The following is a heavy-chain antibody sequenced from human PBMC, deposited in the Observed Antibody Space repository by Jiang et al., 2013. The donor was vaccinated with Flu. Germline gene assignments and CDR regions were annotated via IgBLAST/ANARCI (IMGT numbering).Heavy chain of an antibody. CDR1: GFTFSSYA. CDR3: AKDPGGDYYDSSGYRLNFDY. J-gene: IGHJ4*02. Sequence: VQLVESGGGLVQPGGSLRLSCAASGFTFSSYAMSWVRQAPGKGLEWVSAISGSGGSTYYADSVRGRFTISRDNSKNTLYLQMNSLRAEDTAVYYCAKDPGGDYYDSSGYRLNFDYVGQGTLVTVSS. V-gene: IGHV3-23*04. CDR2: ISGSGGST. D-gene: IGHD3-22*01.